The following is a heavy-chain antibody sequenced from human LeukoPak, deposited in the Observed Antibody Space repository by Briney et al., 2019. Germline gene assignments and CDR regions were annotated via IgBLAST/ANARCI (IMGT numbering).Heavy chain of an antibody. CDR1: GYTFTSYD. D-gene: IGHD2-2*01. CDR2: MNPNSGNT. CDR3: ARGEGGDIVVVPAAGWGMDV. J-gene: IGHJ6*02. Sequence: ASVKVSCKASGYTFTSYDINWVRQATGQGLEWMGWMNPNSGNTGYAQKFQGRVTMTRNTSISTAYMELRSLRSEDTAVYYCARGEGGDIVVVPAAGWGMDVWGQGTTVTVSS. V-gene: IGHV1-8*01.